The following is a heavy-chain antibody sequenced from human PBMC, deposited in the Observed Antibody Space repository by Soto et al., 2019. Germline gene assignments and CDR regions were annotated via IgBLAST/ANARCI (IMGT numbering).Heavy chain of an antibody. CDR1: GGSLSGYY. V-gene: IGHV4-34*01. CDR2: INHSGTT. J-gene: IGHJ6*02. D-gene: IGHD2-2*02. CDR3: ARDRPASIRGYDYYYGMDV. Sequence: KTSETLSLTCAVYGGSLSGYYWSWIRQPPGKGLEWIGEINHSGTTNYNPSLKSRVTMSSDTSNNQLSLKLSSVTAADTAVYYCARDRPASIRGYDYYYGMDVWGQGTTVTVSS.